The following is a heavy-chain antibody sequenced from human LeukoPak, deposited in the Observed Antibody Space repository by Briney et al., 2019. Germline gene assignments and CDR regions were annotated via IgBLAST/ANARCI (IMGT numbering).Heavy chain of an antibody. D-gene: IGHD6-19*01. V-gene: IGHV3-30*02. J-gene: IGHJ4*02. CDR3: ATSYSSGWYSTSPGDY. CDR1: GFSFNTYG. Sequence: PGGSLRLSCAASGFSFNTYGMHWVRQAPGKGLEWVAFIQYDGNNEFYADSVKGRFTISRDNSKNTLYLQMNSLRAEDTAVYYCATSYSSGWYSTSPGDYWGQGTLVTVSS. CDR2: IQYDGNNE.